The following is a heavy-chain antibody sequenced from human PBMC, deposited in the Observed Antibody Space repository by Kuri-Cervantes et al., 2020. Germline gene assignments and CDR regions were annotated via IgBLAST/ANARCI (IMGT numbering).Heavy chain of an antibody. Sequence: GESLKISCAASGFTFSSYAMHWVRQAPGKGLEWVAAISYDERNKYYADSVKGRFTISRDNSKNTLYLQMNSLRAEDTAVYYCASYAGFGESAYYYYYGMDVWGQGTTVTVSS. CDR1: GFTFSSYA. D-gene: IGHD3-10*01. CDR3: ASYAGFGESAYYYYYGMDV. V-gene: IGHV3-30*03. J-gene: IGHJ6*02. CDR2: ISYDERNK.